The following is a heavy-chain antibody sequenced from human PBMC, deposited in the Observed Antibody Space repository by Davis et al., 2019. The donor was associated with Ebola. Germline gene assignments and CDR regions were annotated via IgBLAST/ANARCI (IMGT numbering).Heavy chain of an antibody. CDR2: INAGNGNT. V-gene: IGHV1-3*01. J-gene: IGHJ4*02. CDR1: GFTFTRYG. D-gene: IGHD1-26*01. CDR3: ARGPGI. Sequence: AASVKVSCKASGFTFTRYGIHWVRQAPGQRLEWMGWINAGNGNTRTTQKFQARVTISRDTSASTAYMELNSLSSGDTAGYYCARGPGIWGQGTLVTVSS.